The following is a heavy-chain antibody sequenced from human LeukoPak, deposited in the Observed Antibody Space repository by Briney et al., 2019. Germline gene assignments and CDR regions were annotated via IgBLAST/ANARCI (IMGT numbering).Heavy chain of an antibody. CDR1: GYSISSGYY. Sequence: SETLSLTCTVSGYSISSGYYWGWIRQPPGKGLEWIGSIYHSGSTYYNPSLKSRVTISVDTSKNQFSLKLSSVTAADTAVYYCARAIEVGAMTPFDYWGQGTLVTVS. CDR3: ARAIEVGAMTPFDY. J-gene: IGHJ4*02. CDR2: IYHSGST. V-gene: IGHV4-38-2*02. D-gene: IGHD1-26*01.